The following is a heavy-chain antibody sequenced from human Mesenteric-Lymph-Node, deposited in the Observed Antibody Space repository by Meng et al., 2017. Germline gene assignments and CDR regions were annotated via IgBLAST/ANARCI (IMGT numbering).Heavy chain of an antibody. CDR1: GYTFTSYG. D-gene: IGHD3-9*01. J-gene: IGHJ5*02. CDR3: ARDTLYYDILTGYSPTNWFDP. CDR2: ISAYNGNT. Sequence: QVQLVQSGAEVKKPGASVTVSCNASGYTFTSYGISWVRQALGQGLEWMGWISAYNGNTNYAQKLQGRVTMTTDTSTSTAYMELRSLRSDDTAVYYCARDTLYYDILTGYSPTNWFDPWGQGTLVTVSS. V-gene: IGHV1-18*01.